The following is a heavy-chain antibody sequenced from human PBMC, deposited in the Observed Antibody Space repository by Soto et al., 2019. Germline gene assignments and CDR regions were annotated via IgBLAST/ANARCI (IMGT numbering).Heavy chain of an antibody. CDR3: ARDVSPGSSGWYFDAFDI. J-gene: IGHJ3*02. V-gene: IGHV3-7*05. CDR2: IKADESAM. Sequence: QLVESGGGLVQPGGSLRLSCAASGFTFSNSWMTWVRQAPGKGLEWVANIKADESAMSYLDSVRGRFTVSRDNAKNSLYLQMNSLRAEDTALYYCARDVSPGSSGWYFDAFDIWGQGTMVTVSS. CDR1: GFTFSNSW. D-gene: IGHD6-13*01.